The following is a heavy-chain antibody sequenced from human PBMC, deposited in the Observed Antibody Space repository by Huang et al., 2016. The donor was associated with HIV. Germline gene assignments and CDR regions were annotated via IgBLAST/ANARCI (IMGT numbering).Heavy chain of an antibody. V-gene: IGHV3-23*01. D-gene: IGHD6-19*01. CDR1: GFSFSSYT. CDR3: AKDRVAGTGHCFDP. J-gene: IGHJ5*02. CDR2: IRGSDNTT. Sequence: EVKLLESGGGLVQLGGSLRLSCAASGFSFSSYTMTWVGQAPGKVLEWVSSIRGSDNTTFYADSVKGRFTISRDNSKNTLYLQMKSLRVDDTAVYYCAKDRVAGTGHCFDPWGQGTLVTVSS.